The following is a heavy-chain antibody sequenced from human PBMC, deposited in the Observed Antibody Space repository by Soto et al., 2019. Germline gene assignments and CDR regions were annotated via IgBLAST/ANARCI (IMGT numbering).Heavy chain of an antibody. J-gene: IGHJ3*01. CDR3: ARDRSTTNLV. D-gene: IGHD2-2*01. V-gene: IGHV1-8*01. CDR2: MNPNSGNT. Sequence: ASVKVSCKSSGYTFTDYDINWVRQATGQGLEWMGWMNPNSGNTGYAQKFQGRVSMTRNTATSTAYMELSSLRSDDTAIYYCARDRSTTNLVWGQRTMGTV. CDR1: GYTFTDYD.